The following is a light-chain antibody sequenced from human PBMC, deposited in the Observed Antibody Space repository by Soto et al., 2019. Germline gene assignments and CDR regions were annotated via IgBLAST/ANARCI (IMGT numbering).Light chain of an antibody. J-gene: IGLJ1*01. CDR1: SSDVGGYNY. V-gene: IGLV2-8*01. CDR3: TSYAGGNNV. Sequence: QSVLTQPPSASGSPGQSVTISCTGTSSDVGGYNYVSWYQQHPGKVPKLMVYEVNKRPSGVPDRFSGSKSGNTASLTVSGIQAEDEADYYFTSYAGGNNVFGTGTKLTVL. CDR2: EVN.